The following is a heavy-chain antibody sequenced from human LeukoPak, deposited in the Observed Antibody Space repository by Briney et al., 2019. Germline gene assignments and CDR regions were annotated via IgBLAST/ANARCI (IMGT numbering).Heavy chain of an antibody. CDR2: MNPNSGNT. D-gene: IGHD3-10*01. CDR1: GYTFTSYD. CDR3: AREYGQHYYGSGSSYYYGMDV. J-gene: IGHJ6*02. V-gene: IGHV1-8*01. Sequence: GASVKVSCKASGYTFTSYDINWVRQATGQGLEWMGWMNPNSGNTGYAQKFQGRVTMTRNTSISTVYMELSSLRSEDTAVYYCAREYGQHYYGSGSSYYYGMDVWGQGTTVTVSS.